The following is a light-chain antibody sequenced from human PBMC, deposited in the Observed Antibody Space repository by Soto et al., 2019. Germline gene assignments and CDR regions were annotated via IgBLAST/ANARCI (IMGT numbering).Light chain of an antibody. CDR2: DAS. J-gene: IGKJ1*01. CDR3: QQYNSFWP. V-gene: IGKV1-5*01. CDR1: QSISSW. Sequence: DIQMTQSPSTLPASVGDRVTITCRARQSISSWLAWYQQKPGKAPKLLIYDASYLESGVPSRFSGSGSGTEFTLPISSLQPDDLATYYCQQYNSFWPFGQGTKVEI.